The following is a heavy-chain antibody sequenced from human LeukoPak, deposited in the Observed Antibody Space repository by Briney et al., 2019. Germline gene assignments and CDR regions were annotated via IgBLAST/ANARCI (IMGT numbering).Heavy chain of an antibody. J-gene: IGHJ4*02. D-gene: IGHD3-3*01. V-gene: IGHV1-8*03. Sequence: GASVRVSCKASGYTFTIYEINWVRQATGQGGEWMGWMNPNRGNTGYTQKFQGRVTITRNTSISTAYMELSSLRADDTAVHYCARAIFGVERPSDYWGQGTLVTVSS. CDR2: MNPNRGNT. CDR1: GYTFTIYE. CDR3: ARAIFGVERPSDY.